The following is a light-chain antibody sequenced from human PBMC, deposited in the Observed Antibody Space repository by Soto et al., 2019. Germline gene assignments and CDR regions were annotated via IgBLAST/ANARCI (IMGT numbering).Light chain of an antibody. CDR2: GAS. V-gene: IGKV3-20*01. CDR1: QSVSSSY. J-gene: IGKJ5*01. Sequence: EIVLTQSPGTLSLSPGERATRSCRASQSVSSSYLAWYQQKPGQAPRLLIYGASSRATGIPDRFSGSGSGTDFTLDISRVEAEDVGIYYCMQSTHLPPTFGQGTRLEIK. CDR3: MQSTHLPPT.